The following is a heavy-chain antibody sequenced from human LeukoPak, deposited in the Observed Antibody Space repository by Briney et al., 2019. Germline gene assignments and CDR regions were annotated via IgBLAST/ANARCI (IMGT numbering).Heavy chain of an antibody. CDR1: GFTFRSYA. D-gene: IGHD2-15*01. J-gene: IGHJ4*02. CDR2: ISGSGGST. Sequence: GGSLRLSCAASGFTFRSYAMSWVRQAPGKGLEWVSSISGSGGSTYYADSVKGRFTISRDNSKNTLYLQMNSLRAEDTAIYYRARRLDLGPIVVVVAATGCFDYWGQGTLVTVSS. CDR3: ARRLDLGPIVVVVAATGCFDY. V-gene: IGHV3-23*01.